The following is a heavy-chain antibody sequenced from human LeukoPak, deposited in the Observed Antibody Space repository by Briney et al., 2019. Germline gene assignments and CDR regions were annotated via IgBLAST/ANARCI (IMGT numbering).Heavy chain of an antibody. V-gene: IGHV3-64*01. J-gene: IGHJ5*02. CDR2: ISSNGGST. CDR1: GFTFSSYA. D-gene: IGHD5-24*01. Sequence: GGSLRLSCAASGFTFSSYAMHWVRQAPGKGLEYVSAISSNGGSTYYANSVKGRFTISRDNSKNTLYLQMGSLRAEDMAVYYCARGQSDGWFDPWGQGTLVTVSS. CDR3: ARGQSDGWFDP.